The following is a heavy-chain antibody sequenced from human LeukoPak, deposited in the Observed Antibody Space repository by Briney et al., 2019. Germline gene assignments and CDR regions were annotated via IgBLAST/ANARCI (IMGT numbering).Heavy chain of an antibody. CDR3: AKSGIQLWSDAFDI. J-gene: IGHJ3*02. Sequence: PGRSLRLSCAASGSTFSSYGMHWVRQAPGKGLEWVAVISYDGSNKYYADSVKGRFTISRDNSKNTLYLQMNSLRAEDTAVYYCAKSGIQLWSDAFDIWGQGTMVTVSS. CDR2: ISYDGSNK. CDR1: GSTFSSYG. V-gene: IGHV3-30*18. D-gene: IGHD5-18*01.